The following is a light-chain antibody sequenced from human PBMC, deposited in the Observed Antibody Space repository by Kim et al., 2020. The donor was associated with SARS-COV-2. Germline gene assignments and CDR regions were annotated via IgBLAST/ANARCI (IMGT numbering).Light chain of an antibody. J-gene: IGKJ1*01. V-gene: IGKV3-20*01. CDR3: QQYASSPWT. CDR1: QCVRRSY. Sequence: SPGERAPLSCRASQCVRRSYLAWYRQKPGQSPRLLMYGASSRASGIPDRFSGSGSGTDFTLTISRLEPEDFAVYHCQQYASSPWTFGQGTKVDIK. CDR2: GAS.